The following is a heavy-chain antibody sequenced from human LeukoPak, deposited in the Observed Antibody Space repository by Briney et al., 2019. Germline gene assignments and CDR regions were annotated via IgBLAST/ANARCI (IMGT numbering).Heavy chain of an antibody. D-gene: IGHD4-11*01. V-gene: IGHV1-2*06. CDR1: GYSFTSNY. J-gene: IGHJ3*02. Sequence: ASVKVSCKASGYSFTSNYIHWVRQAPGQGLEWMGRLNPNYRDTNFAQRFQGRVTMTRDTTITTAFMELNNLRSDDTAIYYCARGAYDYDAFDIWGQGTMVTVSS. CDR2: LNPNYRDT. CDR3: ARGAYDYDAFDI.